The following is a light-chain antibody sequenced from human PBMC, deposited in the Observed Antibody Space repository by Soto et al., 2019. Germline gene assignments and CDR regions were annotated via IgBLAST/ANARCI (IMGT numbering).Light chain of an antibody. V-gene: IGLV2-8*01. J-gene: IGLJ1*01. CDR1: SSDVGGYNY. CDR2: EAS. CDR3: SSYAGSNNFPLYV. Sequence: QSVLTQPPSASGSPGQSVTISCTGTSSDVGGYNYVSWYQQHPGKAPKLMIYEASKRPSGVPDRFSGSKSGNTASLTVSGLQAEDESDYSCSSYAGSNNFPLYVFATGPTVPV.